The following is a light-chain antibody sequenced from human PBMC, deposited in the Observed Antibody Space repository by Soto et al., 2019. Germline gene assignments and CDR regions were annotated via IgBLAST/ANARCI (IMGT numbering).Light chain of an antibody. V-gene: IGKV1-12*01. CDR3: QQASSFPLT. Sequence: DIQLTQSPSSVSASVGDRVTINCRASQGINSWLAWYQQQPGKAPKLLIDGASTLQSGVTSRFSGSGSGTDFTLSISSLQPEDFATYYCQQASSFPLTFGGGTKVEIK. J-gene: IGKJ4*01. CDR2: GAS. CDR1: QGINSW.